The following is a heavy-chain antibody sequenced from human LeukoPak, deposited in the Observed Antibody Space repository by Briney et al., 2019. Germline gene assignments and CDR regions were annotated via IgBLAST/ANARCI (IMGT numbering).Heavy chain of an antibody. CDR3: ARESSCLQDTSIWWAGSFDY. D-gene: IGHD2-8*02. Sequence: SQTLSLTCAISGDCVSSNSAAWNWIRQSPSRGLEWLGRTYYRCRTYCDSAVSVRSRVTINPDTNKNQFSLHLNSVSPEDTAVYYCARESSCLQDTSIWWAGSFDYWGQGSMVTVSS. CDR2: TYYRCRTYC. J-gene: IGHJ4*02. V-gene: IGHV6-1*01. CDR1: GDCVSSNSAA.